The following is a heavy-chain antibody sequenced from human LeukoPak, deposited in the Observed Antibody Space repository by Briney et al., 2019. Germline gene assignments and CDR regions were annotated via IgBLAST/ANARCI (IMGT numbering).Heavy chain of an antibody. CDR1: GGTFSSYA. CDR3: ARVGGSYNWFDP. Sequence: PAKVSCKASGGTFSSYAISWVRQAPGQGLEWMGRIIPIFGTANYAQKFQGRVTITADESTSTAYMELSSLRSEDTAVYYCARVGGSYNWFDPWGQGTLVTVSS. J-gene: IGHJ5*02. V-gene: IGHV1-69*15. CDR2: IIPIFGTA. D-gene: IGHD1-26*01.